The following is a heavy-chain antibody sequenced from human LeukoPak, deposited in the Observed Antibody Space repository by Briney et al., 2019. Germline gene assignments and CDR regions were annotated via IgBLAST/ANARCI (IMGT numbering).Heavy chain of an antibody. D-gene: IGHD3-10*02. CDR3: AELGITMIGGV. CDR1: GFTFSSYA. V-gene: IGHV3-48*03. CDR2: ISSSGSII. Sequence: GGSLRLSCAASGFTFSSYAMNWVRQAPGKGLEWVSYISSSGSIIYYADSVKGRFTISRDNAKNSLYLQMNSLRAEDTAVYYCAELGITMIGGVWGKGTTVTISS. J-gene: IGHJ6*04.